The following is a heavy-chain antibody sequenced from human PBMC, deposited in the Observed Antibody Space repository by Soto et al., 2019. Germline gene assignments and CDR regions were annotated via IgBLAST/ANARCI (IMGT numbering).Heavy chain of an antibody. V-gene: IGHV1-69*01. CDR3: AREGGGEYDSASYKPWWFDP. J-gene: IGHJ5*02. CDR1: GYTFTTFG. D-gene: IGHD2-21*01. Sequence: QVQLVQSGAEVKKPGSSVKVSCKASGYTFTTFGISWVRQAPGQGLEWLGGIIPGFDKTTYAQKFRGRITLTADEATSTAYMELSRLTSDDTAIYYGAREGGGEYDSASYKPWWFDPWGHGTLVTVSS. CDR2: IIPGFDKT.